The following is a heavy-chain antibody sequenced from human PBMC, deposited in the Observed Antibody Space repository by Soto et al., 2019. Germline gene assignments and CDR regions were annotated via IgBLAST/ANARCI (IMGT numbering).Heavy chain of an antibody. CDR1: GFTFINYA. CDR2: ISGGGDAA. D-gene: IGHD7-27*01. Sequence: EVQVLESGGGLVQPGGSLRLSCAGSGFTFINYAMNWVRQAPGKGLAWVSSISGGGDAAFFPDSVRGRFTTSRDNSKDTVALEMNSRGGDVAAVYYCARKILGSATRPNYWYFELWGRGTLVAVSS. J-gene: IGHJ2*01. CDR3: ARKILGSATRPNYWYFEL. V-gene: IGHV3-23*01.